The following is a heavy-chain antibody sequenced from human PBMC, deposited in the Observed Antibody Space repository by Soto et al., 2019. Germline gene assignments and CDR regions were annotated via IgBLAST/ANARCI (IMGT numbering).Heavy chain of an antibody. CDR3: AGPFGVVNNDAFDI. D-gene: IGHD3-3*01. Sequence: GVSLRLSCAASGFTVSSNYMSWVRQAPGKGLEWVSVIYSGGSTYYADSVKGRFTISRHNSKNTLYLQMNSLRAEDTAVYYCAGPFGVVNNDAFDIWGQGTMVNVSS. V-gene: IGHV3-53*04. J-gene: IGHJ3*02. CDR1: GFTVSSNY. CDR2: IYSGGST.